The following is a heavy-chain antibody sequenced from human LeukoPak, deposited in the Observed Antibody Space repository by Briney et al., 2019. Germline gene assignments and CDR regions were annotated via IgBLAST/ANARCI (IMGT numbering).Heavy chain of an antibody. CDR1: AGSISSSSYS. CDR3: ARPYDRGAFDI. J-gene: IGHJ3*02. Sequence: PSETLSLTCTVSAGSISSSSYSWGWSRQPPGKGLDWIGKYYYSESTYYNPALKSRVTITVDTFRNHFSLKLNSVSAADTAVYYCARPYDRGAFDIWGQGTMVTVSS. V-gene: IGHV4-39*01. CDR2: YYYSEST. D-gene: IGHD3-22*01.